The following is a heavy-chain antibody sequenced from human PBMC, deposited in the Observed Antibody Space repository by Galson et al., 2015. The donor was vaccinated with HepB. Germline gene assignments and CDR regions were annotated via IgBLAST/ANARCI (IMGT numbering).Heavy chain of an antibody. CDR1: GYTFTSYY. J-gene: IGHJ4*02. Sequence: SVKVSCKASGYTFTSYYMHWVRQAPGQGLEWMGIINPSGGSTSYAQKFQGRVTMTRDTSTSTVYMELSSLRSDDTAVYYCARVVAGMRWDYWGQGTLVTVSS. D-gene: IGHD6-19*01. CDR2: INPSGGST. V-gene: IGHV1-46*01. CDR3: ARVVAGMRWDY.